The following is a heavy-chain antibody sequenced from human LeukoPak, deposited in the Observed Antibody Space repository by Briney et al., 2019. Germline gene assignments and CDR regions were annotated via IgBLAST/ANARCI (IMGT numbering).Heavy chain of an antibody. D-gene: IGHD1-26*01. CDR1: GGSISSYY. CDR2: IYTSGGT. Sequence: SETLSLTCTVSGGSISSYYWSWIRQPAGKGLEWIGRIYTSGGTNYNPSLKSRVTMSVDTSKNQFSLKLSSVTAADTAVYYCARDKEAPYEWELLLLDYWGQGTLVTVSS. V-gene: IGHV4-4*07. J-gene: IGHJ4*02. CDR3: ARDKEAPYEWELLLLDY.